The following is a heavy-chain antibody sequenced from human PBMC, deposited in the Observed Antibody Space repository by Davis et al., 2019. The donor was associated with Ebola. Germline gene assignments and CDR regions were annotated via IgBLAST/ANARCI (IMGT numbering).Heavy chain of an antibody. CDR2: IRSKPYSYAT. CDR3: ARDGGNYIDANEFDY. J-gene: IGHJ4*02. V-gene: IGHV3-73*01. D-gene: IGHD2-15*01. Sequence: GESLKISCAASGFSFSGSDMHWVRQASGKGLEWVGFIRSKPYSYATIYAASVKGRFTMSRDDSRNTAFLQMNSLTAEDTALYFCARDGGNYIDANEFDYWGQGTLVTVSS. CDR1: GFSFSGSD.